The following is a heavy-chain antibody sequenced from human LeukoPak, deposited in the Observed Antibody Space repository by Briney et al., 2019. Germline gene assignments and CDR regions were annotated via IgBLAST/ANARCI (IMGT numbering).Heavy chain of an antibody. CDR1: GFTFSSYA. CDR2: ISGSGGST. V-gene: IGHV3-23*01. Sequence: AGGSLRLSCAASGFTFSSYAMSWVRQAPGKGLGWVSAISGSGGSTYYADSVKGRFTISRDNSKNTLYLQMNSLRAEDTAVYYCASYDSSGYYFKPTDYWGQGTLVTVSS. D-gene: IGHD3-22*01. J-gene: IGHJ4*02. CDR3: ASYDSSGYYFKPTDY.